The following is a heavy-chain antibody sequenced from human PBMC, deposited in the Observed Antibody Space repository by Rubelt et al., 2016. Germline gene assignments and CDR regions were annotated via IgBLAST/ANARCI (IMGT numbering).Heavy chain of an antibody. CDR1: GFTLNNYW. CDR2: ISGSGDRT. V-gene: IGHV3-23*01. CDR3: ARGGYCGSTSCYFGMDV. J-gene: IGHJ6*02. D-gene: IGHD2-2*01. Sequence: GFTLNNYWMHWVRQAPGKGLVWVSAISGSGDRTYYADSVKGRFTISRDNSKNTLFLQMNSLRAEDSAVYYCARGGYCGSTSCYFGMDVWGQGTTVTVSS.